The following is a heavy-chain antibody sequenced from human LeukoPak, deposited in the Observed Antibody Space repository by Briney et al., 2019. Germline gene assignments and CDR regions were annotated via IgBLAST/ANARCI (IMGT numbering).Heavy chain of an antibody. V-gene: IGHV3-48*01. Sequence: PGGSLRLSCAASGFTVSSNYMSWVRQAPGKGLEWVSHIRGDTTTIFYSDSVKGRFTISRDNAKNSLYLQMNSLRAEDTAVYYCARDHDYAFDYWGQGTLVTVSS. CDR2: IRGDTTTI. CDR3: ARDHDYAFDY. J-gene: IGHJ4*02. D-gene: IGHD4-17*01. CDR1: GFTVSSNY.